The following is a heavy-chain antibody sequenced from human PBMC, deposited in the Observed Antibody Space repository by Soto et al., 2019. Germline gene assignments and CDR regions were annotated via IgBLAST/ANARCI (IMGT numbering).Heavy chain of an antibody. Sequence: SETLSLTCTVSGGSISSYYLSWIRQPPEKGLEWIGYIYYSGSTNYNPSLKSRVTISVDTSKNQFSLKLSSVTAADTAVYYCARDGGIAAAGPYNWFDPWGQGTLVTVSS. V-gene: IGHV4-59*01. CDR1: GGSISSYY. J-gene: IGHJ5*02. D-gene: IGHD6-13*01. CDR3: ARDGGIAAAGPYNWFDP. CDR2: IYYSGST.